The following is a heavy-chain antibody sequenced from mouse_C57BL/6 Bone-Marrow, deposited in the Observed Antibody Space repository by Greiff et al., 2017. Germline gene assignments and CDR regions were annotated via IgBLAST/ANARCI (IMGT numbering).Heavy chain of an antibody. V-gene: IGHV1-50*01. D-gene: IGHD3-2*02. CDR2: IDPSDSYT. Sequence: QVQLQQPGAELVKPGASVKLSCKASGYTFTSYWMQWVKQRPGQGLEWIGEIDPSDSYTNYNQKFKGKATLTVDTSSSTAYMQLSSLTSEDSAVYYCAREGTAQAIDYFDDWGQGTTLTVSS. CDR3: AREGTAQAIDYFDD. J-gene: IGHJ2*01. CDR1: GYTFTSYW.